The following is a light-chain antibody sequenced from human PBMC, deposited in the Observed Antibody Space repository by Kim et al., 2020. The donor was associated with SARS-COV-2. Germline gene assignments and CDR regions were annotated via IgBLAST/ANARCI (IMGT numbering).Light chain of an antibody. Sequence: APGTTARITCGGQNIGSKSVHWYQQKPGQAPGLVIFYDSDRPSGIPERFSGSNSGDTAALTISRVEAGDEADYFCQVWDSNSDHVIFGGGTNLTVL. CDR2: YDS. CDR3: QVWDSNSDHVI. J-gene: IGLJ2*01. V-gene: IGLV3-21*04. CDR1: NIGSKS.